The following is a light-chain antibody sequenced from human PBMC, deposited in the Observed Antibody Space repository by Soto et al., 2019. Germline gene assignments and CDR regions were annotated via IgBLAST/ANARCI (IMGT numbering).Light chain of an antibody. V-gene: IGKV2-28*01. Sequence: DIVMTQSPLSLPVTPGEPASISCRSSQSLLHSNGYTYLDWYLQKPGQSPQLLIYLGSNRASGVPGRFSGSGSGTDFTLKISRVEAEDVGVYYCMQDLQTPPITFGQGTRLEIK. CDR3: MQDLQTPPIT. CDR1: QSLLHSNGYTY. J-gene: IGKJ5*01. CDR2: LGS.